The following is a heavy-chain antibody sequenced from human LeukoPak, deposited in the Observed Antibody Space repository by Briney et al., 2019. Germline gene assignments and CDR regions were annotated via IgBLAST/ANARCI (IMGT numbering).Heavy chain of an antibody. Sequence: PSETLSLTCTVSGGSISSGGYYWSWIRQHPGKGLEWIGYIYYSGSTYYNPSLKSRVTISVDTSKNQFSLKLSSVTAADTAVYYCAGGGSSSPDYWGQGTLVTVSS. CDR3: AGGGSSSPDY. CDR1: GGSISSGGYY. CDR2: IYYSGST. J-gene: IGHJ4*02. V-gene: IGHV4-31*03. D-gene: IGHD6-6*01.